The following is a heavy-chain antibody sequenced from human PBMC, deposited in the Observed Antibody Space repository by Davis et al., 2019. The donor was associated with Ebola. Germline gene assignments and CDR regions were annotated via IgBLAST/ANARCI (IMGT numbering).Heavy chain of an antibody. J-gene: IGHJ1*01. CDR3: VRDSRNSFQH. V-gene: IGHV3-23*01. CDR2: LSSSSGTT. D-gene: IGHD4-23*01. Sequence: GESLKISCAASGFTYSSYAMSWVRQAPGKGLEWVSSLSSSSGTTYYADSVKGRFTISRDNSKNTLYLQMNSLRAEDTAEYYCVRDSRNSFQHWGQGTLVTVSS. CDR1: GFTYSSYA.